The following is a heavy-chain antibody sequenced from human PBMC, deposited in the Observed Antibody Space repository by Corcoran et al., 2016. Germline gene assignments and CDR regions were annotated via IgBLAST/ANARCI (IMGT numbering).Heavy chain of an antibody. V-gene: IGHV1-69*01. CDR1: GGTFSSYA. D-gene: IGHD3-9*01. Sequence: QVQLVQSGAEVKKPGSSVKVSCKASGGTFSSYAISWVRQAPGQGLEWRGGIIPIFGTANYAQKFQGRVTLTADESTSTSYMELSSLRSEDTAVYYCASGPYYDILTSPYWFDPWGQGTLVTVSS. CDR2: IIPIFGTA. J-gene: IGHJ5*02. CDR3: ASGPYYDILTSPYWFDP.